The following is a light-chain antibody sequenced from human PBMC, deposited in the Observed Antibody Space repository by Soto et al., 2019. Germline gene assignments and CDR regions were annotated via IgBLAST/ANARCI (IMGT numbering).Light chain of an antibody. CDR1: QSVSRY. V-gene: IGKV3-11*01. Sequence: EIVLTQSPATLSLSPGERSTLSCRASQSVSRYLAWYQQKPGQAPGLLIYDASNRATGIPARFSGSGSGTDFTLTMNSREPEDFAVYYCQQRSNWRLTFGGGTKMEIK. CDR3: QQRSNWRLT. J-gene: IGKJ4*01. CDR2: DAS.